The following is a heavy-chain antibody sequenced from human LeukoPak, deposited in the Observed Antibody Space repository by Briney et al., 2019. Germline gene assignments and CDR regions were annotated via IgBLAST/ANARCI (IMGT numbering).Heavy chain of an antibody. CDR2: INSDGSST. D-gene: IGHD6-19*01. Sequence: GGSLRLSCAASGFTSSSYWMHWVRQAPGKGLVWVSRINSDGSSTSYADSVKGRFTISRDNAKNTLYLQMNSLRAEDTAVYYCAKGWDSSGVDSWGQGTLVTVSS. CDR1: GFTSSSYW. J-gene: IGHJ4*02. CDR3: AKGWDSSGVDS. V-gene: IGHV3-74*01.